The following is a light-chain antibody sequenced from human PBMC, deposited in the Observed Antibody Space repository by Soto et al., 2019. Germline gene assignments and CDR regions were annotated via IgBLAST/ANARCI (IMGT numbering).Light chain of an antibody. Sequence: QSVLTQPPSASGSPGQSVTISCTGTSSDVGAYKYVSWYQHYPGKAPKIMIYEVTKRPSGVPDRFSGSKSGNTASLTVSGLQAEDEADYYCTSYVGNDIWVFGGGTKLTVL. J-gene: IGLJ3*02. CDR2: EVT. CDR3: TSYVGNDIWV. CDR1: SSDVGAYKY. V-gene: IGLV2-8*01.